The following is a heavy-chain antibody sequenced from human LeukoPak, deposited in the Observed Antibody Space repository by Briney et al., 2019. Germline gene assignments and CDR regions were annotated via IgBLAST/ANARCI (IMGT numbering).Heavy chain of an antibody. V-gene: IGHV3-66*02. Sequence: PGGSLRLSCAASGFTVSRNYMSWVRRAPGKGLEWISVIYGDDSTYYADSVKGRFTISRDSSKNTLYLQMSSLGVEDTAVYYCARRSYCGGDCLDSWDQGTLVTVSS. CDR2: IYGDDST. J-gene: IGHJ4*02. D-gene: IGHD2-21*02. CDR1: GFTVSRNY. CDR3: ARRSYCGGDCLDS.